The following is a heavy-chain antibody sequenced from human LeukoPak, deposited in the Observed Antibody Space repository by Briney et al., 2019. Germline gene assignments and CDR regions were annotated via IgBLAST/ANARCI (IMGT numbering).Heavy chain of an antibody. CDR2: INPNSGGT. J-gene: IGHJ4*02. Sequence: ALVKVSCKASGYTFTGYYMHWVRQAPGQGLEWMGWINPNSGGTNYAQKLQGRVTMTRDTSISTAYMELSRLRSDDTAVYYCAREVIGGYSYGSDYWGQGTLVTVSS. D-gene: IGHD5-18*01. V-gene: IGHV1-2*02. CDR3: AREVIGGYSYGSDY. CDR1: GYTFTGYY.